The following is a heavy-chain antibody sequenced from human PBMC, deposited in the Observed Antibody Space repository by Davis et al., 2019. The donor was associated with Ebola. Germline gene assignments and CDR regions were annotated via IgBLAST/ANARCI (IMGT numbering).Heavy chain of an antibody. Sequence: GESLKISCAASGFTFSTYAMSWVRQAPGKGLEWVAVISYDGSNKYYADSVKGRFTISRDNSKNTLYLQMNSLRAEDTAVYYCVSSGWYGGYEGWGQGTLVTVSS. CDR2: ISYDGSNK. CDR1: GFTFSTYA. D-gene: IGHD6-19*01. CDR3: VSSGWYGGYEG. V-gene: IGHV3-30*04. J-gene: IGHJ4*02.